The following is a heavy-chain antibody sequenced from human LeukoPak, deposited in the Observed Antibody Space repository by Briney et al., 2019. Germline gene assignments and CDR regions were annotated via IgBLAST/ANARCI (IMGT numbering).Heavy chain of an antibody. V-gene: IGHV1-69*13. CDR3: ARDRPTNYYDSSGYYYGSDY. CDR1: GGTFSSYA. D-gene: IGHD3-22*01. J-gene: IGHJ4*02. Sequence: SVKVSCKASGGTFSSYAISWVRQAPGQGLEWMGGIIPIFGTANYAQKFQGRVTITADESTSTAYMELSSLRSEDTAVYYCARDRPTNYYDSSGYYYGSDYWGQGTLVTVSS. CDR2: IIPIFGTA.